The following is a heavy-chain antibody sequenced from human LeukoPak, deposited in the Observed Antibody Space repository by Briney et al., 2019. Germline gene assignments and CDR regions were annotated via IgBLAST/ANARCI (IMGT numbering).Heavy chain of an antibody. CDR1: GGSISSYY. D-gene: IGHD4/OR15-4a*01. CDR2: IYHSGST. CDR3: ARDDYRY. V-gene: IGHV4-59*01. J-gene: IGHJ4*02. Sequence: SETLSLTCTVSGGSISSYYWSWIRQPPGKGLEWIGYIYHSGSTNYNPSLKSRVTISVDTSKNQFSLKLSSVTAADTAVYYCARDDYRYWGQGTLVTVSS.